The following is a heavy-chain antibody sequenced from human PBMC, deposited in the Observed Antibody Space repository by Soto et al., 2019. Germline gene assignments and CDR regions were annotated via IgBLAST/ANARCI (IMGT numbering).Heavy chain of an antibody. CDR2: IWYDGSNK. V-gene: IGHV3-33*01. Sequence: QVQLVESGGGVVQPGRSLRLSCAASGFTFCSYGMHWVRQAPGKGLEWVAVIWYDGSNKYYADSVKGRFTISRDNSKNTLYLQMNSLRAEDTAVYYCARDRKYYDSSGYRGFSAFDIWGQGTMVTVSS. CDR3: ARDRKYYDSSGYRGFSAFDI. CDR1: GFTFCSYG. J-gene: IGHJ3*02. D-gene: IGHD3-22*01.